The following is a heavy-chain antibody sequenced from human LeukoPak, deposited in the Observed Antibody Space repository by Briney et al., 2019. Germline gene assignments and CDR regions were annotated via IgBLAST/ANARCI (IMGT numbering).Heavy chain of an antibody. V-gene: IGHV1-8*01. CDR1: GYAFTIYD. D-gene: IGHD3-16*01. Sequence: GASVKVSCKASGYAFTIYDINWVRQTPGQGLGWVGWMNLNSGNTGDAQKFQGRVTMTRNTSISTAYTELSSLRSEDTAVYYCARGHRYDYVWGSYRTIDNTSGDYWGQGTLVTVSS. CDR2: MNLNSGNT. J-gene: IGHJ4*02. CDR3: ARGHRYDYVWGSYRTIDNTSGDY.